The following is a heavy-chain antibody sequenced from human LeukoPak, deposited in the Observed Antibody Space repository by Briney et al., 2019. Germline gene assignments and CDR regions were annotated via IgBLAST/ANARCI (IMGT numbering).Heavy chain of an antibody. CDR1: GFSSSSFA. J-gene: IGHJ5*02. Sequence: HAGGSLRLSCAASGFSSSSFAMTWVRQAPGKGLEWVSSITGGHYATYNTDSVKGRFTISRDNAKNTLFLQMHSLGADDTAIYYCTKDPNGDYIGAFDPWGQGTLVTVSS. CDR3: TKDPNGDYIGAFDP. CDR2: ITGGHYAT. V-gene: IGHV3-23*01. D-gene: IGHD4-17*01.